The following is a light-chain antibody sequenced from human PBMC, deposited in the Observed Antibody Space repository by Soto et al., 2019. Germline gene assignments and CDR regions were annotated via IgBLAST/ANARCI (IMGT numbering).Light chain of an antibody. V-gene: IGLV1-44*01. CDR1: TSNIESHS. Sequence: QSVLTQPPSASGTPGQRIIISCSGSTSNIESHSVNWYQKVPGTAPKLLIITNNQRPSGVPDRFAGSKSGASASLAISGLQSDDEATYYCATWDDSRNGVFGTGTKVTVL. J-gene: IGLJ1*01. CDR2: TNN. CDR3: ATWDDSRNGV.